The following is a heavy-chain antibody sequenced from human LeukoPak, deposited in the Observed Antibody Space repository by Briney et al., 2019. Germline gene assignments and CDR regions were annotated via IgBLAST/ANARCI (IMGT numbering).Heavy chain of an antibody. J-gene: IGHJ6*03. CDR1: GFTFSSHW. CDR2: INGDGSST. D-gene: IGHD1-14*01. Sequence: QSGGSLRLSCAASGFTFSSHWMHWVRQAQGKGLVWVSRINGDGSSTSYADSVKGRFTISRDNAKNTLYLQMNSLRAEDTAVYYCARDWRGGSRNYYYYYMDVWGKGTTVTVS. V-gene: IGHV3-74*01. CDR3: ARDWRGGSRNYYYYYMDV.